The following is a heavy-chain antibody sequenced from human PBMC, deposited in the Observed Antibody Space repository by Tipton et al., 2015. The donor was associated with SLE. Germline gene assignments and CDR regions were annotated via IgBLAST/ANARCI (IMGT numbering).Heavy chain of an antibody. CDR3: PQGRFVDWLNY. Sequence: SLRLSCAASGFTFSDYAMHWVRQAPGKGLEWVSGVSRNSGSIGYADSVKGRFTISRDNAKNPLYLQMNSLRAEDTALYYCPQGRFVDWLNYWGQGTLVTVS. D-gene: IGHD3/OR15-3a*01. CDR1: GFTFSDYA. CDR2: VSRNSGSI. J-gene: IGHJ4*02. V-gene: IGHV3-9*01.